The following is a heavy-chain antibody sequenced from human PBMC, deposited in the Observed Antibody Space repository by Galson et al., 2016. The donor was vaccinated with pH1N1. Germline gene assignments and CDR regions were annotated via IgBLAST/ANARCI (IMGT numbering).Heavy chain of an antibody. J-gene: IGHJ6*02. Sequence: SLRLSCAASGFTFSSYWMSWVRQAPGKGLEWVANKKQDGSEKYYVDSVKGRFTISRDNAKNSLYLQMNSLRAEDTAVYYCTRDLGGEDYYSGMDVLGQGTTVTVSS. CDR2: KKQDGSEK. V-gene: IGHV3-7*01. CDR3: TRDLGGEDYYSGMDV. D-gene: IGHD3-10*01. CDR1: GFTFSSYW.